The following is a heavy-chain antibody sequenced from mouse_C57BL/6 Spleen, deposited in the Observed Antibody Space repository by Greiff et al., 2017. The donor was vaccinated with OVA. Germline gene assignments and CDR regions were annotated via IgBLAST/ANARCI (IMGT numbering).Heavy chain of an antibody. CDR3: TRGSYYYGSLDY. V-gene: IGHV5-9-1*02. J-gene: IGHJ2*01. CDR2: ISSGGDYI. Sequence: EVKLMESGEGLVKPGGSLKLSCAASGFTFSSYAMSWVRQTPEKRLEWVAYISSGGDYIYYADTVKGRFTISRDNARNTLYLQMSSLKSEDTAMYYCTRGSYYYGSLDYWGQGTTLTVSS. CDR1: GFTFSSYA. D-gene: IGHD1-1*01.